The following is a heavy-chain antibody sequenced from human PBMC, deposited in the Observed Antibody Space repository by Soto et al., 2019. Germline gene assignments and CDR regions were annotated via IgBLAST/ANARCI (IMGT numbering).Heavy chain of an antibody. Sequence: PSETLSLTCAVYGGSFSGYYWSWIRQPPGKGLEWIGEINHSGTTNYNPSLKSRVTISVDRSKNQFSLNLSSVTAADTAVYYCARAGPGFCTNGVCWFDPWGQGTLVTVSS. D-gene: IGHD2-8*01. CDR2: INHSGTT. CDR3: ARAGPGFCTNGVCWFDP. V-gene: IGHV4-34*01. CDR1: GGSFSGYY. J-gene: IGHJ5*02.